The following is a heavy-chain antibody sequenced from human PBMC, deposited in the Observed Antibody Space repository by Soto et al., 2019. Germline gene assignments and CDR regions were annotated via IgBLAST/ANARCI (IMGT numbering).Heavy chain of an antibody. J-gene: IGHJ1*01. CDR2: ISGSGNST. D-gene: IGHD6-13*01. Sequence: EVQLLESGGGLVQPGGSLRVSCAASGFTFSTYAMSWVRQAPGKGLEWVSAISGSGNSTYYADSVKGRLTISRDNSKNTLHLQMNSLRAEDTAVYYGAKDGGIAGAVEYFQHWGQGTLVTVSS. V-gene: IGHV3-23*01. CDR3: AKDGGIAGAVEYFQH. CDR1: GFTFSTYA.